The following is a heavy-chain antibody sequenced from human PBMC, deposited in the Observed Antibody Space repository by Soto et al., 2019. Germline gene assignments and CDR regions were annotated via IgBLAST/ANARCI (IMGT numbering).Heavy chain of an antibody. CDR2: ISGASTTI. V-gene: IGHV3-48*02. Sequence: EVQLVESGGGLVQPGGSLTLSWSAAGFIFSGYSMTWVRRAPGKGLEWVSHISGASTTIYYADSVKGRFTISRDDAKNSLYLQMNSLRDEDSAVYYCARPFYGSGGRYFDSWGQGTLVTVSS. D-gene: IGHD3-10*01. CDR1: GFIFSGYS. CDR3: ARPFYGSGGRYFDS. J-gene: IGHJ4*02.